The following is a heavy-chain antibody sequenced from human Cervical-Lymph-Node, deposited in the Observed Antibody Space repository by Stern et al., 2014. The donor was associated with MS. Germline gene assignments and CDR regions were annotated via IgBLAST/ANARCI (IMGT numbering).Heavy chain of an antibody. CDR2: ISAYNGHT. Sequence: QVQLVQSGAEVKTPGASLKVSCKASGFTFSNFAFSWVRQAPGQGLEWMGWISAYNGHTNYGQNFQDRVTRTTDTSTSTTYMELTSLRSDDTAVYYCARGYCSGGSCSPPLGYWGQGTLVTVSS. CDR3: ARGYCSGGSCSPPLGY. J-gene: IGHJ4*02. D-gene: IGHD2-15*01. CDR1: GFTFSNFA. V-gene: IGHV1-18*01.